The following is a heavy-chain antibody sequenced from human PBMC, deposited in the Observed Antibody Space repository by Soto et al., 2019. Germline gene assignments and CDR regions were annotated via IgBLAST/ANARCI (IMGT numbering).Heavy chain of an antibody. CDR2: ISGYNGNT. J-gene: IGHJ6*02. Sequence: QVVLEQSGGEVKKPGASVKVSCKASGYTFSGYSITWVRQAPGQGLEWMGRISGYNGNTNYARTIRDRFTLTTDTSTRTAYMELRSLTSDDTAVYYCARDVFCGGAPACPDMDVWGQGTTVTVSS. D-gene: IGHD2-21*01. CDR1: GYTFSGYS. V-gene: IGHV1-18*04. CDR3: ARDVFCGGAPACPDMDV.